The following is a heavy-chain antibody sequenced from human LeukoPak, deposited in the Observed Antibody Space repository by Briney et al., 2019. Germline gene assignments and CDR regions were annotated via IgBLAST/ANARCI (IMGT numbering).Heavy chain of an antibody. CDR2: MNPNSGNT. CDR3: ASSYDLYYMDV. D-gene: IGHD5-12*01. Sequence: ASVKVSCKASGYTFTSYDISWVRQATGQGLEWMGRMNPNSGNTDYAQKFQGRVTMTRNTSISTAYMELSRLRSDDTAVYYCASSYDLYYMDVWGKGTTVTVSS. V-gene: IGHV1-8*01. CDR1: GYTFTSYD. J-gene: IGHJ6*03.